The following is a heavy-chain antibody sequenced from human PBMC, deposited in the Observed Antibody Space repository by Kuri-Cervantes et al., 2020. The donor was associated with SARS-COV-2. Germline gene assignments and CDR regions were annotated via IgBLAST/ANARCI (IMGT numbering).Heavy chain of an antibody. CDR3: ARTNKQWRGYFDY. CDR1: GGSISSSSYC. J-gene: IGHJ4*02. Sequence: GSLRLSCTVSGGSISSSSYCWGWIRQPPGKGLEWIGSIYYSGSTYYNPSLKSRVTISVDTSKNQFSLKLSSVTAADTAVYYCARTNKQWRGYFDYWGQGTLVTVSS. V-gene: IGHV4-39*01. CDR2: IYYSGST. D-gene: IGHD6-19*01.